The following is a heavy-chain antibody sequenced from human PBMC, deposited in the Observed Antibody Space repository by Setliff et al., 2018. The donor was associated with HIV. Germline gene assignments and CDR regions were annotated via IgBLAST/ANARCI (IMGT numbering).Heavy chain of an antibody. V-gene: IGHV4-39*01. D-gene: IGHD6-19*01. Sequence: KASETLSLTCTVSGGSISSSSYYWGWIRQPPGKGLEWIGSIYYSGSTYYNPSLKSRVTISVDTSKNQFSLKLSSVTAADTAVYYCASVSYSSGPDLWGRGTLVTVSS. CDR1: GGSISSSSYY. J-gene: IGHJ2*01. CDR2: IYYSGST. CDR3: ASVSYSSGPDL.